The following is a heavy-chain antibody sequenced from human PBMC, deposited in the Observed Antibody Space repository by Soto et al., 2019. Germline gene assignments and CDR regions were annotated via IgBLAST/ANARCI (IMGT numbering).Heavy chain of an antibody. CDR2: ISSRSDYI. D-gene: IGHD3-3*01. J-gene: IGHJ6*02. CDR1: GFTFKGYT. CDR3: ARDYWSGDRYYYGVDV. V-gene: IGHV3-21*04. Sequence: GGSLRLSCRASGFTFKGYTMNWVRQAPGKGLEWVSSISSRSDYIHYADSVKGRFTISRDNAENSLFLELTSLRVDDTAVYYCARDYWSGDRYYYGVDVWGQGTTVTVSS.